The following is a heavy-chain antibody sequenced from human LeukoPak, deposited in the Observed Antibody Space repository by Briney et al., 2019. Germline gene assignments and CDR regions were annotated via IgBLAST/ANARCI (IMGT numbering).Heavy chain of an antibody. CDR1: GFTFSSYS. J-gene: IGHJ4*02. CDR2: ISSSRSYI. V-gene: IGHV3-21*01. D-gene: IGHD2-2*02. CDR3: ARDTKPTLGYCSSTSSYIDY. Sequence: GGSLRLSCAASGFTFSSYSMNWVRQAPGKGLEWVSSISSSRSYIYYADSVKGRFTISRDNAKNSLYLQMNSLRAEDTAVYYCARDTKPTLGYCSSTSSYIDYWGQGTLVTVSS.